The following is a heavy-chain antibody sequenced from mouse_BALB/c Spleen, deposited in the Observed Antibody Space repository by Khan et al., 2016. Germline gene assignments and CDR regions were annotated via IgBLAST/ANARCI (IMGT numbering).Heavy chain of an antibody. CDR3: ARGTQIAS. Sequence: VQLKESGAELVRPGSSVKISCKASGYAFSGYWMNWVKQRPGQGLEWIGQIYSGDGDTNYNGKFKGKATLTADKSSSTAYMQLSSLTSEDSAVYFCARGTQIASRGRGTLVTVSA. D-gene: IGHD2-14*01. J-gene: IGHJ3*01. CDR2: IYSGDGDT. V-gene: IGHV1-80*01. CDR1: GYAFSGYW.